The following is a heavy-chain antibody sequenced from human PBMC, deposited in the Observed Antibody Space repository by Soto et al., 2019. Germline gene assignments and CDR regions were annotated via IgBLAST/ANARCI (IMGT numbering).Heavy chain of an antibody. V-gene: IGHV3-21*01. CDR3: ASGPYDAFDI. Sequence: EVQLVESGGGLVKPGGSLRLSCAASGFTFSSYSMNWVRQAPGKGLEWVSSISSSSSYIYYADSVKGRFTIARYNAKNSLYLQMNSLRAEDTAVYYCASGPYDAFDIWGQGTMVTVSS. CDR1: GFTFSSYS. CDR2: ISSSSSYI. J-gene: IGHJ3*02.